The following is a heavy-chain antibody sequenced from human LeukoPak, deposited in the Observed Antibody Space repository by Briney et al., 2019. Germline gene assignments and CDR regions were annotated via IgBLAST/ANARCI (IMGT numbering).Heavy chain of an antibody. CDR2: INHSGST. Sequence: GSLRLSCAVSGFRVSDYYMSWIRQPPGKGLEWIGEINHSGSTNYNPSLKSRVTISVDTSKNQFSLKLSSVTAADTAVYYCARIAAAGTDYWGQGTLVTVSS. CDR1: GFRVSDYY. D-gene: IGHD6-13*01. V-gene: IGHV4-34*01. CDR3: ARIAAAGTDY. J-gene: IGHJ4*02.